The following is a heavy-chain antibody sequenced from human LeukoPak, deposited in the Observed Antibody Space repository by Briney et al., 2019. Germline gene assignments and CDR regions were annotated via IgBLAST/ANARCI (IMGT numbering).Heavy chain of an antibody. CDR1: GGTFSSYA. D-gene: IGHD3-10*01. J-gene: IGHJ4*02. CDR2: IIPIFGTA. Sequence: SVKVSCKASGGTFSSYAISWVRQAPGQGLEWMGGIIPIFGTANYAQKFQGRVTITADESTGTAYMGLSSLRSEDTAVYYCARDVTMVRGVHNWGQGNLVTVSS. CDR3: ARDVTMVRGVHN. V-gene: IGHV1-69*01.